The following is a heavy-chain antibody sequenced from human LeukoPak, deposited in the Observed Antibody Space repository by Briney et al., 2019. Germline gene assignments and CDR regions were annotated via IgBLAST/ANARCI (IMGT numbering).Heavy chain of an antibody. CDR1: EGSISNYY. V-gene: IGHV4-59*01. D-gene: IGHD6-19*01. J-gene: IGHJ4*02. CDR2: IYYSGST. CDR3: AGAYSSGRSYFDY. Sequence: SETLSLTCTVSEGSISNYYWSWIRQPPGKGLEWIGYIYYSGSTSYNPSLKSRLTISVDTSKNQFSLRLTSVTAADTAVYFCAGAYSSGRSYFDYWGQGTLVTVSA.